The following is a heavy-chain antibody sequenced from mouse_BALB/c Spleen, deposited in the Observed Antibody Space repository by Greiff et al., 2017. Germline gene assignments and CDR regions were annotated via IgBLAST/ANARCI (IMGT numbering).Heavy chain of an antibody. CDR3: AHHYGSSYCDV. CDR2: IDPANGNT. CDR1: GFNIKDTY. J-gene: IGHJ1*01. V-gene: IGHV14-3*02. D-gene: IGHD1-1*01. Sequence: VQLQQSGAELVKPGASVKLSCTASGFNIKDTYMHWVKQRPEQGLEWIGRIDPANGNTKYDPKFQGKATITADTSSNTAYLQLSSLTSEDTAVYYCAHHYGSSYCDVWGAGTTVTVSS.